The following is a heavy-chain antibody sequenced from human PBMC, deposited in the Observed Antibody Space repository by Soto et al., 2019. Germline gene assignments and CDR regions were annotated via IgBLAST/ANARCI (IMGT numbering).Heavy chain of an antibody. D-gene: IGHD6-6*01. J-gene: IGHJ6*02. V-gene: IGHV4-59*01. CDR3: ERDTRLAHSSSSLYYCGMDV. CDR2: IYYSGST. CDR1: GGSISSYY. Sequence: SETLSLTCTVSGGSISSYYWSWIRQPPGKGLEWIGYIYYSGSTNYNPSLTSRVTISVDTSKNQFSLKLTSVTAADTSLYYWERDTRLAHSSSSLYYCGMDVWGQVTTVTASS.